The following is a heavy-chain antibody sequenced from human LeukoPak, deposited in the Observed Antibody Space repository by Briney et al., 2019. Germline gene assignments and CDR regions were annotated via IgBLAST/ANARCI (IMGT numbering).Heavy chain of an antibody. CDR3: PKGDTIVSAVTFIDS. D-gene: IGHD5/OR15-5a*01. CDR2: IRGDGETT. J-gene: IGHJ4*02. CDR1: GFTFTSYP. V-gene: IGHV3-23*01. Sequence: GGSLRLSCAASGFTFTSYPMNWVRQAPGKGLEWVSAIRGDGETTYYADSVKGRFTISRDNSKGTLYLEMTSLRAEDTAIYYCPKGDTIVSAVTFIDSWGQGTLVTVSS.